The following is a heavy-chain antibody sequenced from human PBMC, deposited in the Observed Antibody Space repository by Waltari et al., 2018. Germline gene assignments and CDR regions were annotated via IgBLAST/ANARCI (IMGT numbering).Heavy chain of an antibody. CDR3: AKDHVVVVPGGMTKVFDY. D-gene: IGHD2-2*01. V-gene: IGHV3-30*02. Sequence: QVHLVESGGGVVQPGGSLRLSCAASGFIFSSYCMQWVRQAPGKGLEWVAFITYDGSNKYYADSMKGRFTVSRDNSKNTLFLQMNTLRAEDTAVYYCAKDHVVVVPGGMTKVFDYWGQGTLVTVSS. CDR1: GFIFSSYC. J-gene: IGHJ4*02. CDR2: ITYDGSNK.